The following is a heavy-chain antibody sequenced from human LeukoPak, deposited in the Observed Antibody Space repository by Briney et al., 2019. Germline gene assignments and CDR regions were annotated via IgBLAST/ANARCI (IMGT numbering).Heavy chain of an antibody. J-gene: IGHJ4*02. CDR3: AGGVLGYGSGTSVYGPPPFDF. Sequence: GGSLRLSCAASGYTFSSYAMHWVRQAPGKGLEWVAVISHDGSNKYYADSVKGRFTISRDTSKNTLYMQMSSLRAEDTAVYYCAGGVLGYGSGTSVYGPPPFDFGAQETVVTVPS. D-gene: IGHD2-2*01. V-gene: IGHV3-30-3*01. CDR2: ISHDGSNK. CDR1: GYTFSSYA.